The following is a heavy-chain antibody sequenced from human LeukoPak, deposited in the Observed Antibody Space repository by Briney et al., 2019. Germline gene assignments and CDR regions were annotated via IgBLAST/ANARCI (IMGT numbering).Heavy chain of an antibody. CDR2: IKSKTDGGTT. J-gene: IGHJ4*02. V-gene: IGHV3-15*01. CDR3: TTDYGGNSGFDY. Sequence: GGSLRLSCAASGFTFSNAWMSWVSQPPGKGLEWLGRIKSKTDGGTTDYAAPVKGRFTISRDDSKNTLYLQMNSLKTEDTAVYYCTTDYGGNSGFDYWGQGTLVTVSS. CDR1: GFTFSNAW. D-gene: IGHD4-23*01.